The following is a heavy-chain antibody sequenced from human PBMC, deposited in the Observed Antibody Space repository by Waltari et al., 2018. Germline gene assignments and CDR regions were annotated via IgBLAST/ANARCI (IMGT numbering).Heavy chain of an antibody. CDR3: ARGRRDSSGWFDP. J-gene: IGHJ5*02. CDR2: INPNSGGT. V-gene: IGHV1-2*02. CDR1: GYTFTGYY. Sequence: QVQLVQSGAEVKKPGASVKVSCKASGYTFTGYYMHWVRQAPGQGLEWMGGINPNSGGTIYVQKFKGRVTMTRDTSISTAYMELSSLASDDTAVYYCARGRRDSSGWFDPWGQGTLVTVPS.